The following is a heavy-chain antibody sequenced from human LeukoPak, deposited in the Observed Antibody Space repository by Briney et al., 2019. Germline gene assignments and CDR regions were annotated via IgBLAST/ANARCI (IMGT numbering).Heavy chain of an antibody. V-gene: IGHV3-48*01. CDR3: ARDSSGDYGYYYMDV. J-gene: IGHJ6*03. Sequence: GGSLRLSCAASGFTFSRYGMNWVRQAPGKGLKWLSYISSSSATIYYADSVKGRFTISRDNAQNSLYLQMNSLRAEDMGAYYCARDSSGDYGYYYMDVWGKGTTVTVSS. D-gene: IGHD4-17*01. CDR1: GFTFSRYG. CDR2: ISSSSATI.